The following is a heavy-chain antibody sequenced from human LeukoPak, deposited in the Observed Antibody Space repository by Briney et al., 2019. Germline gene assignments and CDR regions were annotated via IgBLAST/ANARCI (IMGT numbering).Heavy chain of an antibody. Sequence: QSGGSLRLSCAASGFTFSSYGMHWVRQAPGKGLEWVAVIWYDGSNKYYADSVKGRFTISRDNSKNTLYLQMNSLRAEDTAVYYRAKRGCGGDCSKYYYYMDVWGKGTTVTVSS. V-gene: IGHV3-33*06. CDR2: IWYDGSNK. J-gene: IGHJ6*03. CDR1: GFTFSSYG. CDR3: AKRGCGGDCSKYYYYMDV. D-gene: IGHD2-21*02.